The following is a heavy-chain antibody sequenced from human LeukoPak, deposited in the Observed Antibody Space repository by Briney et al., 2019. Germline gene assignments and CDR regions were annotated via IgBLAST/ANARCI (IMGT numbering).Heavy chain of an antibody. CDR1: GYTLTELS. D-gene: IGHD3-22*01. V-gene: IGHV1-24*01. Sequence: GASVKVSCKVSGYTLTELSMHWVRQAPGKGLEWMGGFDPEDGETIYAQKFQGRVTMTEDTSTDTAYMELSSLRSEDTAVYYCATFTPYYYDSSGSSFDYWGQGTLVTVSS. CDR3: ATFTPYYYDSSGSSFDY. CDR2: FDPEDGET. J-gene: IGHJ4*02.